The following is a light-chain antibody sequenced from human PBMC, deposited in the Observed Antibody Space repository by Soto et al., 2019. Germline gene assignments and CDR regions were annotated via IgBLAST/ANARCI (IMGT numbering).Light chain of an antibody. V-gene: IGKV4-1*01. CDR1: QSVLYSSNNKNY. Sequence: DIVMTQSPDSLAVSLGERATINCKSSQSVLYSSNNKNYLAWYQQKPGQPPKLLIYWASTRESGVPDRFSGSRSGTDFDLAISSLQAEDVAVYECQQYYSTPPTFVQGTKVEIK. CDR2: WAS. J-gene: IGKJ1*01. CDR3: QQYYSTPPT.